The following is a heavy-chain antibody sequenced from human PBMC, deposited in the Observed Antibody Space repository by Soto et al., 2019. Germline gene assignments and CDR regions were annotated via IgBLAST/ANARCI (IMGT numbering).Heavy chain of an antibody. CDR3: ARDILSVGPRANDAFDV. D-gene: IGHD2-8*02. J-gene: IGHJ3*01. CDR1: GGTFSSYS. V-gene: IGHV1-69*01. Sequence: QVQLVQSGAEVKKPGSSVKVSCKASGGTFSSYSINWVRQAPGQGLEWMGEIIPIFGTANYAQKFQGRVTITADESTSTAYVEVSDLTSEDTAVYYCARDILSVGPRANDAFDVWGQGTMVTVSS. CDR2: IIPIFGTA.